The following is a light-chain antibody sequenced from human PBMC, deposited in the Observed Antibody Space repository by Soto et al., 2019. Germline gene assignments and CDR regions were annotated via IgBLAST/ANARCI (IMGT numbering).Light chain of an antibody. CDR2: GAS. Sequence: THSPSNLSVSTGERATLSCPASQSLSSDLAWYQQKPGQAPRLLIYGASTRATGVPARFSGSGSGTEFTLTISSLQSEDFAVYYCLQYNTCPWTFGQGTKVDIK. CDR1: QSLSSD. V-gene: IGKV3-15*01. J-gene: IGKJ1*01. CDR3: LQYNTCPWT.